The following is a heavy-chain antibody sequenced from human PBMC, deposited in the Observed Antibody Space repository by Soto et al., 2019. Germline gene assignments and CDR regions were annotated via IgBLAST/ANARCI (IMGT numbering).Heavy chain of an antibody. CDR3: GIQAAEPADYGKGPCGMDV. CDR1: GGTFSSYA. Sequence: QVQLVQSGAEVKKPGSSVKVACKAAGGTFSSYAISWVRQAPGQGLEWMGGISPILGTANYAQKVQGKVTITADESQGTVYIQRRHLGAEDAAVYYCGIQAAEPADYGKGPCGMDVWGQGTTVTV. D-gene: IGHD4-17*01. CDR2: ISPILGTA. V-gene: IGHV1-69*01. J-gene: IGHJ6*02.